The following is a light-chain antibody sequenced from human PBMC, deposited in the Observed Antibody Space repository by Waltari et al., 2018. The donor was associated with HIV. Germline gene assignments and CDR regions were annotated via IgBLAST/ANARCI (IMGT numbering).Light chain of an antibody. CDR1: SSHIGKNI. J-gene: IGLJ3*02. CDR2: DNN. V-gene: IGLV1-51*01. Sequence: QSVLTQPPSVSAAPGQKVTISCSGSSSHIGKNIVSWYKQLPGTAPKLLIYDNNKRPSGIPDRFSGSKSGTSATLGITGLQTGDEADYYCGTWDSSLSGVVFGGGTKLTVL. CDR3: GTWDSSLSGVV.